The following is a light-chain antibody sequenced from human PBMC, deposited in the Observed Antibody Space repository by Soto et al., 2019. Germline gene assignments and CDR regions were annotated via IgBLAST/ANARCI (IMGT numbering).Light chain of an antibody. CDR1: QGFSSK. V-gene: IGKV3-20*01. CDR2: GAF. Sequence: SLFLNKGERATLSLQARQGFSSKLAWYQQKTGQASRPLMHGAFTRATGIPERLKCSGFGTDLTPTLSRMEPEDFAVDYCQQYGYSRTFGQGTKVDI. J-gene: IGKJ1*01. CDR3: QQYGYSRT.